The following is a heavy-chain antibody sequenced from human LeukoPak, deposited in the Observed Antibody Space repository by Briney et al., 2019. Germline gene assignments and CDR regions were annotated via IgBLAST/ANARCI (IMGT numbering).Heavy chain of an antibody. CDR2: IHYSGST. V-gene: IGHV4-59*01. Sequence: PSETLSLTCTVSGGSISNYWSWIRQPPGKGLEWIGYIHYSGSTNYNPSLQSRVTISVDTSRSHFSLKLSSATAADTAVYYCARGERLGPDFWGQGTLVTVSS. CDR1: GGSISNY. D-gene: IGHD1-1*01. CDR3: ARGERLGPDF. J-gene: IGHJ4*02.